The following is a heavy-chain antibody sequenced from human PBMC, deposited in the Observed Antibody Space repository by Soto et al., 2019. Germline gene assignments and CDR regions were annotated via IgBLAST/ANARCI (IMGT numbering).Heavy chain of an antibody. CDR1: GGSISSGGYS. CDR2: IYHSGST. Sequence: SETLSLTCAVYGGSISSGGYSWSWIRQPPGKGLEWIGYIYHSGSTYYNPSLKSRVTMSVDRSKNQFSLKLSSVTAADTAVYYCARGGDYYGMDVWGQGTTVTVSS. J-gene: IGHJ6*02. CDR3: ARGGDYYGMDV. V-gene: IGHV4-30-2*01. D-gene: IGHD4-17*01.